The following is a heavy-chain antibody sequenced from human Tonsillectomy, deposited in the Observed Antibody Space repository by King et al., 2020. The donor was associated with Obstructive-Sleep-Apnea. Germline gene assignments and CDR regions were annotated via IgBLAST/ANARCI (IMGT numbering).Heavy chain of an antibody. CDR1: GFTFRTQS. D-gene: IGHD4-17*01. Sequence: EVQLVESGGGLVQPGGSLRLSCVASGFTFRTQSMTWVRQAPGKGLEWVSYISRDRSTLYYADSLKGRFTISRDNAKNSLYLQMSSLRAADTAVYYCARLVDDYGDYVNWYFDLWGRGTLVTVSS. V-gene: IGHV3-48*01. CDR3: ARLVDDYGDYVNWYFDL. J-gene: IGHJ2*01. CDR2: ISRDRSTL.